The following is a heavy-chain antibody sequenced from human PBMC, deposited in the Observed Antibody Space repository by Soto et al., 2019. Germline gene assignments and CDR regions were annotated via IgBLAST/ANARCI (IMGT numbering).Heavy chain of an antibody. D-gene: IGHD3-22*01. J-gene: IGHJ4*02. CDR3: ARDDVGYYDGSGRPFDY. CDR2: INPNSGGT. CDR1: GYTFTGYY. Sequence: ASVKVSCKASGYTFTGYYMHWVRQAPGQGLEWMGWINPNSGGTNYAQKFQGRVTMTRDTSISTAYMELSRLRSDDTAVYYCARDDVGYYDGSGRPFDYWGQGTLVTVSS. V-gene: IGHV1-2*02.